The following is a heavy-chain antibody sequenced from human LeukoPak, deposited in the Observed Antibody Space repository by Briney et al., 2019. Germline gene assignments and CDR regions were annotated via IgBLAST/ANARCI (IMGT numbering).Heavy chain of an antibody. V-gene: IGHV1-69*19. CDR3: ARSPFEWFSRVNLEYYYYMDV. D-gene: IGHD3-9*01. J-gene: IGHJ6*03. Sequence: PVKVSCKASGGTLTSYAISWVRQAPGQEREWMGGIIPIFVAAHYAQKFQGRVTSSPDESPSTHYMELSSLTAWDTAVYYCARSPFEWFSRVNLEYYYYMDVWGKGTTVTVSS. CDR2: IIPIFVAA. CDR1: GGTLTSYA.